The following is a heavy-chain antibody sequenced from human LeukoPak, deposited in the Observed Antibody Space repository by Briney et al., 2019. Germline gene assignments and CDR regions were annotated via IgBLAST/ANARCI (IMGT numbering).Heavy chain of an antibody. CDR2: INHSGST. V-gene: IGHV4-34*01. CDR3: ARHRTGLLWFGELSVFDY. D-gene: IGHD3-10*01. CDR1: GGSFSGYY. Sequence: PSETLSLTCAVYGGSFSGYYWSWIRQPPGKGLEWIGEINHSGSTNYNPSLKSRVTISVDTSKNQFSLKLSSVTAADTAVYYCARHRTGLLWFGELSVFDYWGQGTLVTVSS. J-gene: IGHJ4*02.